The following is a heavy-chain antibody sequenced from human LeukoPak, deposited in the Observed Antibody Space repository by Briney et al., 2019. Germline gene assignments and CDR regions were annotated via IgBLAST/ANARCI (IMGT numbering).Heavy chain of an antibody. Sequence: ASVKVSCKASGYTFTGYYMHWVRQAPGQGLEWMGWINPNSGGTNYAQKFQGWVTMTRDTSISTACMELSRLRSDDTAVYYCARGLRGYSYGNNWFDPWGQGTLVTVSS. CDR2: INPNSGGT. V-gene: IGHV1-2*04. D-gene: IGHD5-18*01. J-gene: IGHJ5*02. CDR1: GYTFTGYY. CDR3: ARGLRGYSYGNNWFDP.